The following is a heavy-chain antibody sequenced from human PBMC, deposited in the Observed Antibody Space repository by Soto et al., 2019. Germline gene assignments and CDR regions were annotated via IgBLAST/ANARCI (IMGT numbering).Heavy chain of an antibody. Sequence: SVTVSCKASGGTFSSYAISWVRQAPGQGLEWMGGIIPIFGTANYAQKFQGRVTITADKSTSTAYMELSSLRSEDTAVYYCAREPSAARPTYYYYGMDVWGQGTTVTVSS. J-gene: IGHJ6*02. CDR1: GGTFSSYA. V-gene: IGHV1-69*06. CDR2: IIPIFGTA. D-gene: IGHD6-6*01. CDR3: AREPSAARPTYYYYGMDV.